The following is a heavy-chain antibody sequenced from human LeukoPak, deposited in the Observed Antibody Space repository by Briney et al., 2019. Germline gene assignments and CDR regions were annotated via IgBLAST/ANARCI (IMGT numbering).Heavy chain of an antibody. D-gene: IGHD2-2*01. CDR2: INHSGST. J-gene: IGHJ5*02. CDR1: GGPFSGYY. V-gene: IGHV4-34*01. Sequence: PSETLSLTCAVYGGPFSGYYWSWIRQPPGKGLEWIGEINHSGSTNYNPSLKSRVTISVDTSKNQFSLRLSSVTAADTAVYFCARIVPAATNWFDPWGQGTLVTVSS. CDR3: ARIVPAATNWFDP.